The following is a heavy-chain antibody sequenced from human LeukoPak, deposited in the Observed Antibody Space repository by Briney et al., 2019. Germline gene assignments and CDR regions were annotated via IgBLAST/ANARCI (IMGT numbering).Heavy chain of an antibody. CDR2: ISGSGGST. V-gene: IGHV3-23*01. CDR1: GFAFSRYA. J-gene: IGHJ6*03. Sequence: GGSLRLSRAASGFAFSRYAMSWVRRAPGKGLVWVSAISGSGGSTYYADSVKGRFTISRDNSKNTLYLQMNSLRAEDTAVYYCAKDARGNSWYYYIDVWGKGTTVTVSS. D-gene: IGHD5-12*01. CDR3: AKDARGNSWYYYIDV.